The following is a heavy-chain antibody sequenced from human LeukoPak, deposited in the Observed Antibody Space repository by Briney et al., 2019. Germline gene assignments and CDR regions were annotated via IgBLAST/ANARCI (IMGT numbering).Heavy chain of an antibody. V-gene: IGHV1-69*04. CDR1: GGTFSSYA. J-gene: IGHJ4*02. Sequence: SVKVSCKASGGTFSSYAISWVRQAPGQGLEWTGRIIPILGIANYAQKFQGRVTITADKSTSTAYMELSSLRSEDTAVYYCARESASGYDSSGYYYPFDYWGQGTLVTVSS. CDR3: ARESASGYDSSGYYYPFDY. CDR2: IIPILGIA. D-gene: IGHD3-22*01.